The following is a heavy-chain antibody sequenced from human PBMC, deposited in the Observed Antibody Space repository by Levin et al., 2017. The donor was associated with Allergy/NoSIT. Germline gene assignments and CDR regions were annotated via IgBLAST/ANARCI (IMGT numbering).Heavy chain of an antibody. CDR3: ARDRYSAVAGIEWTHPLDY. V-gene: IGHV3-33*01. CDR1: GFTFSNFG. Sequence: QAGGSLRLSCAASGFTFSNFGIHWVRQAPGKGLEWVSAIWYDGSNKYYRDSVKGRFTISRDNSKNTLYLQMDSLRVEDTAVYYCARDRYSAVAGIEWTHPLDYWGQGTLVTVSS. CDR2: IWYDGSNK. D-gene: IGHD6-19*01. J-gene: IGHJ4*02.